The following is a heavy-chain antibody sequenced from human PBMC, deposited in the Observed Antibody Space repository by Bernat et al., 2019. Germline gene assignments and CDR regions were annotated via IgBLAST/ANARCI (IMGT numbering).Heavy chain of an antibody. D-gene: IGHD2-8*02. V-gene: IGHV1-18*01. CDR2: ISAYNGNT. CDR3: ARDRGDCTVGVCYLDY. J-gene: IGHJ4*02. CDR1: GYTFTSYG. Sequence: QIQLVQSGTEVKKPGASLKVSCKASGYTFTSYGISWVRQAPGQGLEWMGWISAYNGNTNYAQKLQGRVTMTRDTSASIAYMDLRSLTSDDTAVYYCARDRGDCTVGVCYLDYWGQGTLVTVSS.